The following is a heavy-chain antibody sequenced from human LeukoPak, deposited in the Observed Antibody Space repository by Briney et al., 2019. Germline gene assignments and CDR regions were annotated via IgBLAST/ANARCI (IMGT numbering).Heavy chain of an antibody. CDR3: ARGLWGLDV. V-gene: IGHV3-11*04. Sequence: GGSLRLSCAASGFTFSDHYMSWIRQAPGKGLEWVSYISQTSTSTSYADSVRGRFTISRDNAKNSLYLQMNSLRAEDTAVFYCARGLWGLDVWGKGTTVTVSS. D-gene: IGHD3-16*01. CDR1: GFTFSDHY. CDR2: ISQTSTST. J-gene: IGHJ6*04.